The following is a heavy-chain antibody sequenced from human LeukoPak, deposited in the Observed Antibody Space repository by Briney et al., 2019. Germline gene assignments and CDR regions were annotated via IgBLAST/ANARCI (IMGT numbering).Heavy chain of an antibody. Sequence: PSETLSLTCTVSGGSISSSSYYWGWIRQPPGKELEWIGSIYYSGSTYYNPSLKSRVTISVDTSKNQFSLKLSSVTAADTAVYYCARHQHDYGDYVDYWGQGTLVTVSS. CDR1: GGSISSSSYY. J-gene: IGHJ4*02. CDR3: ARHQHDYGDYVDY. CDR2: IYYSGST. D-gene: IGHD4-17*01. V-gene: IGHV4-39*01.